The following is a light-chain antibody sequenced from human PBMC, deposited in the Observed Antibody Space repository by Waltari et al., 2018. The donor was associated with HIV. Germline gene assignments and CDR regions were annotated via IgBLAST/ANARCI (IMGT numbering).Light chain of an antibody. CDR3: QQYKNWPYT. CDR2: GAS. J-gene: IGKJ2*01. Sequence: EIVMTQSPATLSVSPGERATLSCRASQSINNNLAWYQQQPGQAPRLLIYGASTRATGIPARFSGSGSATEFALTISSLQSGDFAVYFCQQYKNWPYTFGQGTKLEIK. CDR1: QSINNN. V-gene: IGKV3-15*01.